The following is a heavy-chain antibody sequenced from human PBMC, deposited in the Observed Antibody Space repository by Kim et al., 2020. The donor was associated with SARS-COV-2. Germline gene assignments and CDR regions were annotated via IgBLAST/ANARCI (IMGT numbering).Heavy chain of an antibody. V-gene: IGHV4-4*02. CDR3: AGGYDSSGYSFDY. J-gene: IGHJ4*02. D-gene: IGHD3-22*01. Sequence: YYPSLKSRVTISVDKSKNQFSLKLSSVTAADTAVYYCAGGYDSSGYSFDYWGQGTLVTVSS.